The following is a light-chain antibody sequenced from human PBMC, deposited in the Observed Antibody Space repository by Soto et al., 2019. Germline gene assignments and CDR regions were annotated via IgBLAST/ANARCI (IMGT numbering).Light chain of an antibody. CDR2: GAS. CDR1: QSVSSSF. V-gene: IGKV3-20*01. J-gene: IGKJ1*01. CDR3: QQYDSSPGT. Sequence: EIVLTQSPGTLSLSPGERATLSCRASQSVSSSFLAWYQQKPGQAPRLLIYGASSTATGIPVRSSGCGSGTACTLTISRLEPEDFAVYYCQQYDSSPGTFGQGTKVEIK.